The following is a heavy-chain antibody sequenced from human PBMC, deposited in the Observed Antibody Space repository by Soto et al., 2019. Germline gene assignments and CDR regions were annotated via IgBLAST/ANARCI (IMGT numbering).Heavy chain of an antibody. V-gene: IGHV6-1*01. Sequence: SQTLSRTCAISGDSVSSNSAAWNWIRQSPSRGLEWLGRTYYRSKWYNDYAISLKSRMIINPDTSKNQFSLQLNSVTPEDTAVYYCVRDYYGSGSTNWFDPWGQGTLVTVSS. CDR2: TYYRSKWYN. D-gene: IGHD3-10*01. CDR3: VRDYYGSGSTNWFDP. CDR1: GDSVSSNSAA. J-gene: IGHJ5*02.